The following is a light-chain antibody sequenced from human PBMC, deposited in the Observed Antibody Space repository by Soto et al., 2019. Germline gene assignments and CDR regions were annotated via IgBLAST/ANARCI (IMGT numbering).Light chain of an antibody. Sequence: QSVLTQPPSVSGAPGQRVSISCTGSSSNSGAGYDVHWYQQLPGTAPKLLVFGDTSRPSGVPDRFSGSKSGTSASLAITGLQAEDEADYYCQSYDSSLSGGVVFGGGTKLTVL. V-gene: IGLV1-40*01. CDR3: QSYDSSLSGGVV. CDR2: GDT. J-gene: IGLJ2*01. CDR1: SSNSGAGYD.